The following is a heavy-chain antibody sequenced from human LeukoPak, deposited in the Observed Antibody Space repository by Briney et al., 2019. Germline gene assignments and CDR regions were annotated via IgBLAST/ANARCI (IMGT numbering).Heavy chain of an antibody. CDR3: AREVLGRDSSGYYYDY. Sequence: SETLSLTCAVYGGSFSGYYWSWIRQPPGKGLEWIGYIYYSGSTYYNPSLKSRVTISVDTSKNQFSLKLSSVTAADTAVYYCAREVLGRDSSGYYYDYWGQGTLVTVSS. CDR2: IYYSGST. V-gene: IGHV4-34*01. D-gene: IGHD3-22*01. CDR1: GGSFSGYY. J-gene: IGHJ4*02.